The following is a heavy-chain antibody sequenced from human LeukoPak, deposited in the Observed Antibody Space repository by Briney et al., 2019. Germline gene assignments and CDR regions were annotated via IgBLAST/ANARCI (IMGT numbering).Heavy chain of an antibody. D-gene: IGHD3-22*01. V-gene: IGHV1-2*02. CDR3: ARAGVWDYSDSSGYHNAAFDI. CDR2: INPSSGGT. J-gene: IGHJ3*02. CDR1: GYTFTSYA. Sequence: APVKVSCKASGYTFTSYAMNWVRQAPGQGLEWMGWINPSSGGTNYAQKFQGRVTVTRDTSISTAYMDLSRLRSDDTAVYYCARAGVWDYSDSSGYHNAAFDIWGQGTMVTVSS.